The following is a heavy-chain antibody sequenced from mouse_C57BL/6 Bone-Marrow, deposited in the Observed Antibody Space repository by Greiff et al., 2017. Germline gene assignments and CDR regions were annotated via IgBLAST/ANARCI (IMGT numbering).Heavy chain of an antibody. Sequence: QVQLQQPGAELVKPGASVKMSCKASGYTFTSYWITWVKQRPGQGLEWIGDIDPGSGSTNYNEKFKSKATLTVDTSSSTAYLQLSSLTSEDSAVYYCARSYYGNYEAYWGQGTLVTVSA. CDR1: GYTFTSYW. V-gene: IGHV1-55*01. CDR3: ARSYYGNYEAY. D-gene: IGHD2-1*01. J-gene: IGHJ3*01. CDR2: IDPGSGST.